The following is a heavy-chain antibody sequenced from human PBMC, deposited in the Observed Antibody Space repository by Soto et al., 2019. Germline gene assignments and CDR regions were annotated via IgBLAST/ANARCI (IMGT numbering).Heavy chain of an antibody. D-gene: IGHD3-9*01. Sequence: PVGSLRLSCAASGFTFSSYAMSWVRQAPGKGLEWVSAISGSGGSTYYADSVKGRFTISRDNSKNTLYLQMNSLRAEDTAVYYCAKDLFGGVVYDILTGYYTAGMDVWGQGTTVTVSS. V-gene: IGHV3-23*01. CDR1: GFTFSSYA. CDR2: ISGSGGST. J-gene: IGHJ6*02. CDR3: AKDLFGGVVYDILTGYYTAGMDV.